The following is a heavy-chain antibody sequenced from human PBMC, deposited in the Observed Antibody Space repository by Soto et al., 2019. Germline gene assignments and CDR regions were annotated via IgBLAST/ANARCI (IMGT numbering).Heavy chain of an antibody. CDR2: IHKTGTIT. Sequence: GQVVESGGDLVQPGDSLTISCAASGFTFSTYAMSWVRQAPGKGLEWVSGIHKTGTITFYADAVKGRSTISSANSKNTLYLHMRSLRDGDTAVYYFVRDLNYKFFFDLWGQGTLVTVSS. V-gene: IGHV3-23*03. D-gene: IGHD3-10*01. J-gene: IGHJ4*02. CDR3: VRDLNYKFFFDL. CDR1: GFTFSTYA.